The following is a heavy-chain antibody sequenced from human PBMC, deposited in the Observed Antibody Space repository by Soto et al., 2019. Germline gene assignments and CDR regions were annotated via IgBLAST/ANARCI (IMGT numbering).Heavy chain of an antibody. Sequence: KPSETLSLTCTVSGDSISSSGYYWAWIRQPTGKGLEWIGNIDYSGSNYYNPSLKSRVAVAVYTSKIPLSLRLNSVAAADTAVYYCARTVLGPDLLSYSFVDYYYYMDVWGQGTTVTVSS. D-gene: IGHD3-16*01. V-gene: IGHV4-39*01. J-gene: IGHJ6*03. CDR2: IDYSGSN. CDR3: ARTVLGPDLLSYSFVDYYYYMDV. CDR1: GDSISSSGYY.